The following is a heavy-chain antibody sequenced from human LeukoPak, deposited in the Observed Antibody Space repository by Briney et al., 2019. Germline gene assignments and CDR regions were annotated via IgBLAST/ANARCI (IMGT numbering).Heavy chain of an antibody. CDR3: ARDRIAAAHDAFDI. J-gene: IGHJ3*02. Sequence: SETLSLTCTVPGGSISSGSYYWSWIRQPAGKGLEWIGRIYTSGSTNYNPSLKSRVTISVDTSKNQFSLKLSSVTAADTAVYYCARDRIAAAHDAFDIWGQGTMVTVSS. CDR1: GGSISSGSYY. D-gene: IGHD6-13*01. CDR2: IYTSGST. V-gene: IGHV4-61*02.